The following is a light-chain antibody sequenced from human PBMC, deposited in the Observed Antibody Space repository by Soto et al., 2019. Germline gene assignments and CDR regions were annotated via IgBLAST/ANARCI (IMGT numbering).Light chain of an antibody. J-gene: IGLJ2*01. CDR3: YSTDISGDHRV. Sequence: SSELTQPPSVSVSPGQTAGITCSGDALPKIYAYWYQQKSGRAPVLIIYEDSKRPSGIPERFSGSSSGTMATLTISGAQVEDEADYYCYSTDISGDHRVFGGGTKLTVL. CDR1: ALPKIY. CDR2: EDS. V-gene: IGLV3-10*01.